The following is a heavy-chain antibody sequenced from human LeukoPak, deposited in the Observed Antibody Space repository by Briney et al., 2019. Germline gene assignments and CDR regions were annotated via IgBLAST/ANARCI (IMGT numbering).Heavy chain of an antibody. CDR1: GFAFGGSG. D-gene: IGHD3-10*01. CDR3: ARDGSYYGSGTPFDY. V-gene: IGHV3-30*03. CDR2: ISYDGSNK. Sequence: GGSLRLSCAASGFAFGGSGMHWVRQAPGKGLEWVAVISYDGSNKFYADSVKGRFTISRDNSKNTLYLQMNSLRAEDTAVYYCARDGSYYGSGTPFDYWGQGTLVTVSS. J-gene: IGHJ4*02.